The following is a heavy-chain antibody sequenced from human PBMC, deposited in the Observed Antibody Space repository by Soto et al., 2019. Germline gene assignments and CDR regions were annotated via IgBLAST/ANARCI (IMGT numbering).Heavy chain of an antibody. J-gene: IGHJ6*02. CDR1: GDSVSSNSAA. Sequence: QVQLQQSGPGLVKPSQTLSLTCVISGDSVSSNSAAWNWIRQSPSRGLEWLGRTYYRSQWYNDYSVSVKGRILLNPDTSKNLFPPQLSSVTPEDTAVYSCARPVARDYYYQGVDAWGQGTTVTVSS. V-gene: IGHV6-1*01. CDR3: ARPVARDYYYQGVDA. CDR2: TYYRSQWYN. D-gene: IGHD6-19*01.